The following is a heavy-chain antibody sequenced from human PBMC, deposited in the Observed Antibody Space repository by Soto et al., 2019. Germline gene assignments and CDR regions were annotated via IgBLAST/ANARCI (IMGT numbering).Heavy chain of an antibody. CDR1: GYTFTSYY. Sequence: ASVKVSCKASGYTFTSYYMHWVRQAPGQGLEWMGIINPSGGSTTYAQRFQGRVTMTRDTSTSTIYMELSSQRSEDTAVYYCARGNVIVATIRDYYYYYMDVWGKGTTVTVSS. CDR3: ARGNVIVATIRDYYYYYMDV. CDR2: INPSGGST. V-gene: IGHV1-46*03. D-gene: IGHD5-12*01. J-gene: IGHJ6*03.